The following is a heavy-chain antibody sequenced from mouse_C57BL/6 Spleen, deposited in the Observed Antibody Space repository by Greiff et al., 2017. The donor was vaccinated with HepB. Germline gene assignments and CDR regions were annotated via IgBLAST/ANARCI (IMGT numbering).Heavy chain of an antibody. Sequence: VQVVESGGGLVKPGGSLKLSCAASGFTFSSYAMSWVRQTPEKRLEWVATISDGGSYTYYPDNVKGRFTISRDNAKNNLYLQMSHLKSEDTAMYYCAGDAPYDYDRGTWFAYWGQGTLVTVSA. CDR2: ISDGGSYT. CDR1: GFTFSSYA. J-gene: IGHJ3*01. CDR3: AGDAPYDYDRGTWFAY. D-gene: IGHD2-4*01. V-gene: IGHV5-4*01.